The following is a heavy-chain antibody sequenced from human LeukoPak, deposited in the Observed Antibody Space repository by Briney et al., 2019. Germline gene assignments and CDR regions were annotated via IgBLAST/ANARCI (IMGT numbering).Heavy chain of an antibody. D-gene: IGHD3-10*01. CDR3: ARGRRSGGITMIRGVKDRGWFDP. J-gene: IGHJ5*02. V-gene: IGHV3-30*02. CDR1: GFTFTSHG. CDR2: IRYDGSNK. Sequence: GGSLRLSCAASGFTFTSHGMHWVRQAPGKGLEWVAHIRYDGSNKYYADSVKGRFTISRDDSKKMLYLQMNSLRPEDTAVYYCARGRRSGGITMIRGVKDRGWFDPWGQGTLVTVSS.